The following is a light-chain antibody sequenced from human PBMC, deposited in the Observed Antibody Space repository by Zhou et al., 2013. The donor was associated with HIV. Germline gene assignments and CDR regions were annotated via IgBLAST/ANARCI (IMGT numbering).Light chain of an antibody. CDR2: KTS. J-gene: IGKJ2*01. CDR1: QGFSSY. CDR3: QQYNDYLYT. Sequence: AIQLTQSPSSLSASVGDRVTISCRASQGFSSYVAWYQQKPGKAPKVLIYKTSALETGVPSRFSGSGSGTEFTLTISSLQPDDLATYYCQQYNDYLYTFGQGTKLEIK. V-gene: IGKV1D-13*01.